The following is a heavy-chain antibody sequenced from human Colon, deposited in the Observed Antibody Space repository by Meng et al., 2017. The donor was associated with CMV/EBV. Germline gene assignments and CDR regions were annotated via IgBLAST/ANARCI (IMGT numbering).Heavy chain of an antibody. CDR1: GFSVTSSY. J-gene: IGHJ4*02. V-gene: IGHV3-53*01. Sequence: GESLKISCAASGFSVTSSYMTWVRQAPGKGLGWVSFIRYDGSATYTASVQGRFAISRDNSKNTVYLQMNNLRAEDTALYYCARACRQFNNCYLDSWGQGTQVTVSS. CDR2: IRYDGSA. CDR3: ARACRQFNNCYLDS. D-gene: IGHD1-20*01.